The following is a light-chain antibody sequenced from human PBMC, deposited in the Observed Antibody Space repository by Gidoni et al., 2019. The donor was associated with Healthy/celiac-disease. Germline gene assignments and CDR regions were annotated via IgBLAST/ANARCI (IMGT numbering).Light chain of an antibody. V-gene: IGLV2-11*01. Sequence: QSALTQPRSVSGSPGQSVTISCTGTSSDVGGYNYVSWYQQHPGKAPKLMIYDVSERPPGVPDRFSGSKSGNMASLTISGLQAEDEADYYCCSYAGSYTLVFGTGTKVTVL. J-gene: IGLJ1*01. CDR1: SSDVGGYNY. CDR2: DVS. CDR3: CSYAGSYTLV.